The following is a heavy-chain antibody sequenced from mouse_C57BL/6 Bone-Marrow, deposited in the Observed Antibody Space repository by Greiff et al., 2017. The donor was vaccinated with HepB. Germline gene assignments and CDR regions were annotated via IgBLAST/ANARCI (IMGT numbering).Heavy chain of an antibody. D-gene: IGHD4-1*02. Sequence: EVQRVESGGGLVKPGGSLKLSCAASGFTFSSYAMSWVRPTPEKRLEWVATISDGGSYTYYPDNVKGRFTISRDNAKNNLYLQMSHLKSEDTAMYYCARGDQLGLYYFDYWGQGTTLTVSS. J-gene: IGHJ2*01. V-gene: IGHV5-4*01. CDR2: ISDGGSYT. CDR1: GFTFSSYA. CDR3: ARGDQLGLYYFDY.